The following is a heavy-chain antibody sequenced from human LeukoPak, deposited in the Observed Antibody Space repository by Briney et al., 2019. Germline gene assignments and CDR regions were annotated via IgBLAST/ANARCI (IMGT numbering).Heavy chain of an antibody. CDR1: GGSISSYY. CDR3: ARNLYDSSGSMGIYTFDY. V-gene: IGHV4-59*01. Sequence: PSETLSLTCTVSGGSISSYYWSWTRQPPGKGLEWIGYIYYSGSTDCNPSLKSRVTMSVDTSKNQFSLKLSSVTAADTAVYYCARNLYDSSGSMGIYTFDYWGQGTLVTVSS. CDR2: IYYSGST. J-gene: IGHJ4*02. D-gene: IGHD3-22*01.